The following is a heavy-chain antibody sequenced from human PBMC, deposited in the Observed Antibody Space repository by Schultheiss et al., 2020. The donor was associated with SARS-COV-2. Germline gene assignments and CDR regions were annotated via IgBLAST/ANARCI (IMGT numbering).Heavy chain of an antibody. CDR2: INDSGST. CDR1: GGSFSDYY. D-gene: IGHD2-2*01. CDR3: ARVLSDSSTSYIDY. V-gene: IGHV4-34*01. J-gene: IGHJ4*02. Sequence: SETLSLTCAVYGGSFSDYYWSWIRQPPGKGLEWIGEINDSGSTNHNPSLKSRVTISVDTSKNQFSLKLSSVTAADTAVYYCARVLSDSSTSYIDYWGQGTLVTVSS.